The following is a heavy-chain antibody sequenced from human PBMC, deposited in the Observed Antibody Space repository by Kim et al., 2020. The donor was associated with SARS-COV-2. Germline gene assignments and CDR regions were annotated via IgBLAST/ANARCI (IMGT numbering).Heavy chain of an antibody. Sequence: GSTNYNPSLKSRVTISVDTSKNQFSLKLSSVTAADTAVYYCARGGHDYKYWGQGTLVTVSS. CDR2: GST. CDR3: ARGGHDYKY. V-gene: IGHV4-34*01. J-gene: IGHJ4*02. D-gene: IGHD4-4*01.